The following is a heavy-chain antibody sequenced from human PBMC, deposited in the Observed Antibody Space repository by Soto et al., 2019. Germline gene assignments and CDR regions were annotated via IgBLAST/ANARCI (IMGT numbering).Heavy chain of an antibody. CDR2: INHSGST. CDR1: GGSFSGYY. V-gene: IGHV4-34*01. D-gene: IGHD2-8*01. J-gene: IGHJ4*02. CDR3: ARGPGVCYNY. Sequence: KTSETLSLTCAVYGGSFSGYYWSWIRQPPGKGLEWIGEINHSGSTNYNPSLKSRVTISVDTSKNQFSLKLSSVTAADTAVYYCARGPGVCYNYWGQGTLVTVSS.